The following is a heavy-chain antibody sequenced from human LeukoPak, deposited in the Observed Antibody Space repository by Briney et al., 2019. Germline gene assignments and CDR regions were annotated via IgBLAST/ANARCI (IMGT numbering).Heavy chain of an antibody. D-gene: IGHD3-22*01. J-gene: IGHJ4*02. Sequence: GGSLRLSCAASGFTFSSYGMHCVRQAPGKGLEWVASIWYDGSNEYYADSVKGRFTISRDNSKSTLFLQMNSLRAEDTAVYYCARARNNYDSSGYSALDHWGQGTLATVSS. V-gene: IGHV3-33*01. CDR1: GFTFSSYG. CDR3: ARARNNYDSSGYSALDH. CDR2: IWYDGSNE.